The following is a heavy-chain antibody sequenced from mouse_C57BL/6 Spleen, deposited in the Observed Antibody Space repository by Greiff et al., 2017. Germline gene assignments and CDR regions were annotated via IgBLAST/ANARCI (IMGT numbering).Heavy chain of an antibody. CDR1: GFNIKDYY. V-gene: IGHV14-1*01. Sequence: VTLKESGAELVRPGASVKLSCTASGFNIKDYYMHWVKQRPEQGLEWIGRIDPDDGDTEYAPKFQGKATMTADTTSNTAYLRLSSLTSEDTAVYYCTSNYYGSSFAYWGQGTLVTVSA. CDR2: IDPDDGDT. D-gene: IGHD1-1*01. CDR3: TSNYYGSSFAY. J-gene: IGHJ3*01.